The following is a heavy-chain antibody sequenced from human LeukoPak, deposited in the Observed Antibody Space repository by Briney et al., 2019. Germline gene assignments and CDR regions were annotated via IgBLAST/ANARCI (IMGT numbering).Heavy chain of an antibody. CDR2: INHSGST. CDR1: GGSFSGYY. J-gene: IGHJ3*02. D-gene: IGHD6-13*01. Sequence: SETLSLTCAVYGGSFSGYYWSWIRQPPGKGLEWIGEINHSGSTNYNPSLKSRVTISVDTSKNQFSLKLSSVTAADTAVYYCASSPDHGIAERDAFDIWGQGTMVTVSS. CDR3: ASSPDHGIAERDAFDI. V-gene: IGHV4-34*01.